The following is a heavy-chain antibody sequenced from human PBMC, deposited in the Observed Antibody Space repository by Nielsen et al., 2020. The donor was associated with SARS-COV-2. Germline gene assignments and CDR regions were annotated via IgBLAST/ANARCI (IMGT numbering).Heavy chain of an antibody. V-gene: IGHV3-30*02. D-gene: IGHD6-6*01. J-gene: IGHJ5*02. CDR2: IRYDGSNK. Sequence: GSLRLSCAASGFTFSSYGMHWVRQAPGKGLEWVAFIRYDGSNKYYADSVKGRFTISRDNSKNTLYLQMNSLRAEDTAVYYCAKREQLVNWFDPWGQGTLVTVSS. CDR3: AKREQLVNWFDP. CDR1: GFTFSSYG.